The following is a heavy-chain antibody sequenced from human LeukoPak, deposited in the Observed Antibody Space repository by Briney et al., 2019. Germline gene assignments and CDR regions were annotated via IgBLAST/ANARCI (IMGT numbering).Heavy chain of an antibody. V-gene: IGHV1-2*02. J-gene: IGHJ4*02. CDR2: INANTGVA. CDR1: GFTFTAYY. D-gene: IGHD3-10*01. Sequence: ASVKVSCKASGFTFTAYYIHWVRQAPGQGLEWMGCINANTGVATYAQKFQGRVTMTRDTSISAAHMELSSLRSDDTAMYYCAKEGAGDSKANDYWGQGTLVSVSS. CDR3: AKEGAGDSKANDY.